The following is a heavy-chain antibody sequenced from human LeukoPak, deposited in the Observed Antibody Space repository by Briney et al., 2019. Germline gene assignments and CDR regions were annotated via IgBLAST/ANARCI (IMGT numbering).Heavy chain of an antibody. CDR2: INHSGST. CDR3: ARGHYGSGRSWFDP. Sequence: SETLSLTCAVYGGSFSGYYWSWIRQPPGKGLEWIGEINHSGSTNYNPSLKSRVTISVDTSKNQFSLKLSSVTAADTAVYCCARGHYGSGRSWFDPWGQGTLVTVSS. V-gene: IGHV4-34*01. CDR1: GGSFSGYY. J-gene: IGHJ5*02. D-gene: IGHD3-10*01.